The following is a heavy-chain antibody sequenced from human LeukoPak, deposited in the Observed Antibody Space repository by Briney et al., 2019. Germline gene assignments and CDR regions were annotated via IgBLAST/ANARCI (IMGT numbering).Heavy chain of an antibody. D-gene: IGHD1-26*01. J-gene: IGHJ4*02. CDR3: ARDGFRSGSYSRPGGFDY. CDR1: GGSISSSSYY. Sequence: SETLSLTCTVSGGSISSSSYYWAWIRQAPGKGLEWIGSVYYSGTTYYSPSLKSRLTISLDTSKNQFSLKLRSMTAADTAVYYCARDGFRSGSYSRPGGFDYWGQGTLVTVSS. CDR2: VYYSGTT. V-gene: IGHV4-39*07.